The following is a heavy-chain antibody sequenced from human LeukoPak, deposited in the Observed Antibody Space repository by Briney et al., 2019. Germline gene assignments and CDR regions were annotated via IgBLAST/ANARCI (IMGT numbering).Heavy chain of an antibody. CDR2: IKQDGSVQ. CDR1: GFTFSNYW. D-gene: IGHD3-22*01. CDR3: ARKGLGDC. V-gene: IGHV3-7*01. Sequence: GGSLRLSCAAFGFTFSNYWMSWVRQAPGKGLEWVANIKQDGSVQYYVDSVKGRFTISRDNAKNSLYLQMNSLRAEDTAVYYCARKGLGDCWGQGTLVTVSS. J-gene: IGHJ4*02.